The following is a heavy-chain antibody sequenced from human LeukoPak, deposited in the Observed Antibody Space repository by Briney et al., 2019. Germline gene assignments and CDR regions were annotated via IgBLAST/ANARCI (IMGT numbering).Heavy chain of an antibody. Sequence: ASVKVSCKASGYTFTGYYMHWVRQATGQGLEWMGWMNPNSGNTGYAQKFQGRVTMTRNTSISTAYMELSSLRSEDTAVYYCARGLEYGGPSYWGQGTLVTVSS. J-gene: IGHJ4*02. CDR1: GYTFTGYY. CDR2: MNPNSGNT. CDR3: ARGLEYGGPSY. V-gene: IGHV1-8*02. D-gene: IGHD2-2*01.